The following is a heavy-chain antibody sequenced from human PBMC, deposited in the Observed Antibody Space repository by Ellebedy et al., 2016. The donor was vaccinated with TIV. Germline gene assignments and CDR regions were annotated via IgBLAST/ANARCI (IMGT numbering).Heavy chain of an antibody. CDR3: ARDAADSGGKLDN. CDR2: ITGSGDRT. V-gene: IGHV3-23*01. CDR1: GFTFDNFA. J-gene: IGHJ4*02. Sequence: GESLKISCATSGFTFDNFAMRWFRQAPGKGLEWVSAITGSGDRTFYADSVKGRFTVSRDTSKNTLYLQMNNLRAEDTAVHYCARDAADSGGKLDNWGQGALVTVSS. D-gene: IGHD4-23*01.